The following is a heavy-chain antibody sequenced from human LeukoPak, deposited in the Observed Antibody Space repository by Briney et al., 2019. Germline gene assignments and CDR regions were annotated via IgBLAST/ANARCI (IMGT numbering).Heavy chain of an antibody. CDR3: ARADCTGGSCFSGLDW. V-gene: IGHV3-11*06. D-gene: IGHD2-15*01. J-gene: IGHJ4*02. Sequence: GRFTISRDNAKNSMYLQMNSLRVEDTAVYYCARADCTGGSCFSGLDWWGQGTLLTVSS.